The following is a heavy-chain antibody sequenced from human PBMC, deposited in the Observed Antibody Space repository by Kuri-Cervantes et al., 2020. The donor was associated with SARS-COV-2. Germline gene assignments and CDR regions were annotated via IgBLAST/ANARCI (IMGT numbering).Heavy chain of an antibody. V-gene: IGHV1-24*01. CDR1: GYTLTELS. CDR3: AKFSNPGIAAAPLGI. CDR2: FDPEDGET. Sequence: ASVKVSCKVSGYTLTELSMHWVRQAPGKGLEWMGGFDPEDGETIYAQKFQGRVTMTEDTSTDTAYMELSSLRAEVTAVYYCAKFSNPGIAAAPLGIWGQGTMVTVSS. D-gene: IGHD6-13*01. J-gene: IGHJ3*02.